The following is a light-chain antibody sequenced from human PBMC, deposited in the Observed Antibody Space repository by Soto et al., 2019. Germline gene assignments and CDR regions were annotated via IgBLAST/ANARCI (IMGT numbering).Light chain of an antibody. Sequence: EIVLTQSPCTLSLSPGQRATLSCSASQTVSSTYLAWYQQKPGQAPRLLIYGASSMATGIPDRFSGSGSGTDFTLTISRLEPEDFAVYYCQQYCSSPQTFGQGSKLE. J-gene: IGKJ2*01. CDR2: GAS. CDR3: QQYCSSPQT. CDR1: QTVSSTY. V-gene: IGKV3-20*01.